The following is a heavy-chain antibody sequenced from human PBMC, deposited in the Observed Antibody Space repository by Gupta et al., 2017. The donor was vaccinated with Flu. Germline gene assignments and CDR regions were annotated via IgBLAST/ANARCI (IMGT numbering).Heavy chain of an antibody. CDR3: AHAAIGQNYNYGMAV. Sequence: VQLRQWGAGLLKPSETLSLTCAVSGGAFSGYYWTWIRQPPGKGLEWIGEIHHTGITSYNPSLESRVTVSQDTSKNQFSLKLTSVTAADTAVYYCAHAAIGQNYNYGMAVWGQGTTVALSS. CDR1: GGAFSGYY. CDR2: IHHTGIT. V-gene: IGHV4-34*02. D-gene: IGHD2-15*01. J-gene: IGHJ6*02.